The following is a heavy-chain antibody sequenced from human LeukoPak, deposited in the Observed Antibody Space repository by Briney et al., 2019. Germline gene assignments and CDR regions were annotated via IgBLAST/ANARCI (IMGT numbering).Heavy chain of an antibody. CDR3: ARQGGDTMVRGVIKDWFDP. V-gene: IGHV4-34*01. Sequence: SETLSLTCAVYGGSFSGYYWSWIRQPPGKGLVWIGSIYYNDYTYYNPSLESRVTISVDTSRNQFSLRLNSVTAADTAVYYCARQGGDTMVRGVIKDWFDPWGQGTLVTVSS. J-gene: IGHJ5*02. D-gene: IGHD3-10*01. CDR1: GGSFSGYY. CDR2: IYYNDYT.